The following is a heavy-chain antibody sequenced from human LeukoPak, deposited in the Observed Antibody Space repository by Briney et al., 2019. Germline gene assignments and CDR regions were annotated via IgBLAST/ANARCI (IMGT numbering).Heavy chain of an antibody. CDR1: GYTFTSYG. V-gene: IGHV1-18*01. CDR3: ARGAYTVGATMIGHGPELNWFDP. J-gene: IGHJ5*02. Sequence: ASVKVSCKASGYTFTSYGISWVRQAPGQGLEWMGWISAYNGNTNYAQKLQGRVTMTTDTSTSTAYMELRSLRSDDTAVYYCARGAYTVGATMIGHGPELNWFDPWGQGTLVTVSS. D-gene: IGHD1-26*01. CDR2: ISAYNGNT.